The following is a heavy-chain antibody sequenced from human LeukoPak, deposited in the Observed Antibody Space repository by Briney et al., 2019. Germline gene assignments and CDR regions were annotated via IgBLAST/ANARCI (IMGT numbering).Heavy chain of an antibody. D-gene: IGHD3-10*01. V-gene: IGHV1-2*02. CDR3: ARLYYYGSGSYPFDY. CDR1: GYTFTGYY. CDR2: INPNSGGT. J-gene: IGHJ4*02. Sequence: ASVKVSCKASGYTFTGYYMHWVRQASGQGLEWMGWINPNSGGTNYAQKFQGRVTMTRDTSISTAYMELSRLRSDDTAVYYCARLYYYGSGSYPFDYWGQGTLVTVSS.